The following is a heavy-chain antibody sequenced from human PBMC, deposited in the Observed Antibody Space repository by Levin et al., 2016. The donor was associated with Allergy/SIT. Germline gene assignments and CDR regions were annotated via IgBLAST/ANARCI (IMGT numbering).Heavy chain of an antibody. J-gene: IGHJ4*02. CDR3: AKVGGLELRRPFDY. D-gene: IGHD1-7*01. V-gene: IGHV3-23*01. CDR1: GFTFSSYA. CDR2: ISGSGGST. Sequence: GESLKISCAASGFTFSSYAMSWVRQAPGKGLEWVSAISGSGGSTYYADSVKGRFTISRDNSKNTLYLQMNSLRAEDTAVYYCAKVGGLELRRPFDYWGQGTLVTVSS.